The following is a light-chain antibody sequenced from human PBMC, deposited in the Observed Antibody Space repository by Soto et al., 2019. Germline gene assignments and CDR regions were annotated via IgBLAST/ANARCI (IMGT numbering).Light chain of an antibody. CDR3: QQYFAWPLT. CDR1: QSVNGA. J-gene: IGKJ4*01. V-gene: IGKV3-15*01. Sequence: ERVMTQSPATLAVSPGERATLSCRASQSVNGALAWYQQRPGQAPRLLIFGATTRATDVPARFSGSGSGTDFTLTISSLQPDDFAVYYCQQYFAWPLTFGGGTKVDIK. CDR2: GAT.